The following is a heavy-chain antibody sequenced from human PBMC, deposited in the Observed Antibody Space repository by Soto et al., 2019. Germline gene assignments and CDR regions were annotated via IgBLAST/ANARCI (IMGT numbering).Heavy chain of an antibody. V-gene: IGHV3-48*02. Sequence: HPGGALRLSCAASGFTFRSYSMNWVRQAPGKGLEWVSYISSSSSTIYFADSVKGRFTISRDNAKNSLYLHMNSLRDEDTAVYYCARDVVLQLSGSGDAFDIWGQGTMVTVS. D-gene: IGHD5-12*01. CDR1: GFTFRSYS. CDR2: ISSSSSTI. J-gene: IGHJ3*02. CDR3: ARDVVLQLSGSGDAFDI.